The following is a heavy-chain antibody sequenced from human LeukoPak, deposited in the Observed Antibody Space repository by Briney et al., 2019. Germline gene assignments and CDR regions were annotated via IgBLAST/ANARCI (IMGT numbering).Heavy chain of an antibody. CDR2: IYYSGDT. J-gene: IGHJ3*01. CDR1: GGSFSGYY. D-gene: IGHD5-12*01. CDR3: ARVGGYSGYVDDAFDF. V-gene: IGHV4-59*01. Sequence: SETLSLTCAVYGGSFSGYYWSWIRQPPGKGLEWIGYIYYSGDTHYNPSLKSRVTISVDTSKNQFSLKLSSVTAADTAVYYCARVGGYSGYVDDAFDFWGQGTMVTVSS.